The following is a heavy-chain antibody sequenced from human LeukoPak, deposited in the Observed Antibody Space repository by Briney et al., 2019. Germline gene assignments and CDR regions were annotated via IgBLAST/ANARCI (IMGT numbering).Heavy chain of an antibody. J-gene: IGHJ6*03. V-gene: IGHV4-59*12. CDR1: GGSISSYY. CDR3: ARDIVGATGYYYYMDV. D-gene: IGHD1-26*01. CDR2: IYYSGST. Sequence: SETLSLTCTVSGGSISSYYWTWIRQPPGKGLEWIGYIYYSGSTNYNPSLKSRVTISLDTSKNQFSLKLSSVTAADTAVYYCARDIVGATGYYYYMDVWGKGTTVTVSS.